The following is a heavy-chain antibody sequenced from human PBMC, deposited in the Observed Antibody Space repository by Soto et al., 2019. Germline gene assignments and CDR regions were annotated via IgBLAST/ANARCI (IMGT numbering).Heavy chain of an antibody. V-gene: IGHV1-18*04. D-gene: IGHD6-19*01. CDR2: ISAYNGNT. CDR1: GYTFTSYG. CDR3: ARGYSSGWSLDWFDP. J-gene: IGHJ5*02. Sequence: WASVKVSCKASGYTFTSYGISWVRQAPGQGLEWMGWISAYNGNTNYAQKLQGRVTMTTDTSTSTAYMELRSLRSDDTAVYYCARGYSSGWSLDWFDPWGQGTLVTVSS.